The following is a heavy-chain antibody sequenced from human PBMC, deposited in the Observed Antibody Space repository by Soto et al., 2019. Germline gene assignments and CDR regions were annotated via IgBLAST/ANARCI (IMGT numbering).Heavy chain of an antibody. J-gene: IGHJ5*02. D-gene: IGHD3-16*02. CDR1: GFSLSNARMG. Sequence: SGPTLVNPTETLTLTCTVSGFSLSNARMGVSWIRQPPGKALEWLAHIFSNDEKSYSTSLKSRLTISKDTSKSQVVLTMTNMDPVDTATYYCARIRGYDYIWGSYRSFDPWGQGTLVTVSS. V-gene: IGHV2-26*01. CDR3: ARIRGYDYIWGSYRSFDP. CDR2: IFSNDEK.